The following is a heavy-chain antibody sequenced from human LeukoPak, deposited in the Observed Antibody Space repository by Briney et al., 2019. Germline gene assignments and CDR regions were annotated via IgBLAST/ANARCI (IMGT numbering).Heavy chain of an antibody. J-gene: IGHJ4*02. CDR3: ARDISGSYPGPFDY. Sequence: PSETLSLTCTVSGGSISTYYWNWIRQPPGKGLEWIGYIYSSGITNYNPSLKSRVTISVNTSKNQISLILSSVTAADTAVYYCARDISGSYPGPFDYWGQGTLVTVSS. V-gene: IGHV4-59*01. D-gene: IGHD1-26*01. CDR1: GGSISTYY. CDR2: IYSSGIT.